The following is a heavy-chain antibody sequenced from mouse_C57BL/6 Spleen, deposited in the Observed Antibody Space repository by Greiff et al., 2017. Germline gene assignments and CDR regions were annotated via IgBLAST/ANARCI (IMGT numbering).Heavy chain of an antibody. CDR2: IHPNSGST. V-gene: IGHV1-64*01. D-gene: IGHD1-1*01. J-gene: IGHJ2*01. CDR3: ARGGFSLCGSSWG. CDR1: GYTFTSYW. Sequence: VQLQQPGAELVKPGASVKLSCKASGYTFTSYWMHWVKQRPGQGLEWIGMIHPNSGSTNYNEKFKSKATLTVDKSSSTAYMQLSSLTSEASAVYYCARGGFSLCGSSWGWGQGTTLTVSS.